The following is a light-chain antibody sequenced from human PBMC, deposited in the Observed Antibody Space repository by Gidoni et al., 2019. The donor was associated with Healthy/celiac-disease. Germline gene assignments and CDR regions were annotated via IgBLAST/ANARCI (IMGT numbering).Light chain of an antibody. V-gene: IGLV2-14*01. CDR3: SSYTSSSTRV. J-gene: IGLJ3*02. Sequence: SGMTQPATMTGSPGQEITISCSGTRSDVGGYDYVSWYQQQPGKAPKLMIHEVSKRPSVVSNRFSCSKSGNTASLTISGLQAEDDADYYCSSYTSSSTRVFGGGTKLTVL. CDR1: RSDVGGYDY. CDR2: EVS.